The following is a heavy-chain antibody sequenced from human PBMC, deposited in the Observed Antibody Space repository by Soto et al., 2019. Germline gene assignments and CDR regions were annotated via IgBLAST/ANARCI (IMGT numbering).Heavy chain of an antibody. Sequence: EVQLVESGGGLVQPGGSLKLSCAASGFTFSGSSMHWVRQASGKGLEWVGRIRSKADSYATAYAASVKGRFTIYRDDSQSAAYQQMASLETEDTAVYYWGMDSPMVSYGMDVWGQGPTVTVSS. D-gene: IGHD5-18*01. V-gene: IGHV3-73*01. J-gene: IGHJ6*02. CDR3: GMDSPMVSYGMDV. CDR2: IRSKADSYAT. CDR1: GFTFSGSS.